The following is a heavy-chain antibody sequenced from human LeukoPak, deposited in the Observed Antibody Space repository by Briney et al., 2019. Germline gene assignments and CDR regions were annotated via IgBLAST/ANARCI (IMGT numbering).Heavy chain of an antibody. CDR3: AKDRIGFFYY. Sequence: GGSLRLSCAASGFTFSSYGMHWVRQPPGKGLEWVAVISYDGSNKYYADSVKGRFTISRDNSKNTLYLQMNSLRAEDTAVYYCAKDRIGFFYYWGQGTLVTVSS. J-gene: IGHJ4*02. CDR1: GFTFSSYG. V-gene: IGHV3-30*18. D-gene: IGHD2-15*01. CDR2: ISYDGSNK.